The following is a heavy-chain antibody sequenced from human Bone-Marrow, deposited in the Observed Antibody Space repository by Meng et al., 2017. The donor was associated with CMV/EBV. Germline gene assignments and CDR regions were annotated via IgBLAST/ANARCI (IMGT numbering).Heavy chain of an antibody. V-gene: IGHV3-21*04. D-gene: IGHD3-10*01. J-gene: IGHJ6*02. Sequence: GESLKISCAASGFTFSGYSMSWVRQAPGKGLEWVSSMGFRSGYVSYANSVEGRFTISRDNSKNSLYLQMNSLRTEDTALYYCAKDSRGNAMVRGGYGMDVWGQGTTVTVSS. CDR3: AKDSRGNAMVRGGYGMDV. CDR1: GFTFSGYS. CDR2: MGFRSGYV.